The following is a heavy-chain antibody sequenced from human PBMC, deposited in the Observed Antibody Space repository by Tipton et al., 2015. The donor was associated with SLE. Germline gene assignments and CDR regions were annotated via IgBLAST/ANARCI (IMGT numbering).Heavy chain of an antibody. CDR2: IYYSGST. D-gene: IGHD3-9*01. CDR1: GGSISSSSYY. CDR3: AREREFDWAGGWYFDL. V-gene: IGHV4-39*07. J-gene: IGHJ2*01. Sequence: TLSLTCTVSGGSISSSSYYWGWIRQPPGKGLEWIGSIYYSGSTYYNPSLKSRVTISVDTSKNQFSLKLSSVTAADTAVYYCAREREFDWAGGWYFDLWGRGTLVTVSS.